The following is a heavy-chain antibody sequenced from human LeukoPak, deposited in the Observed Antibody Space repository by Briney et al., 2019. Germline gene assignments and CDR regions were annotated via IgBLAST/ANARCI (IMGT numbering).Heavy chain of an antibody. V-gene: IGHV4-30-2*01. D-gene: IGHD3-10*01. J-gene: IGHJ4*02. CDR2: IYRNGST. CDR3: ARVYGLDYFDY. Sequence: SQTLSLTCAVSGGSISSGDYFWSWIRQPPGKGLEWIGYIYRNGSTYYNPSLKNRGTISVDRSNSQFSLKLSSVPAADTAVYYCARVYGLDYFDYWGQGTLVTVSS. CDR1: GGSISSGDYF.